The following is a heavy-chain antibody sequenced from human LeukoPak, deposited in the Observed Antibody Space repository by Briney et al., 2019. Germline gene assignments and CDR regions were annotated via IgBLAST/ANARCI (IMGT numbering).Heavy chain of an antibody. J-gene: IGHJ4*02. CDR1: GYTFTSYY. Sequence: ASVKVSCKASGYTFTSYYMHWVRQAPGQGLEWSGIINPSGGSTSYAQKFQGRVTMTRDMSTSTVYMELSSLRAEDTGVYYCARASLRYNWSDWGQGTLVTVSS. V-gene: IGHV1-46*01. CDR2: INPSGGST. D-gene: IGHD1-20*01. CDR3: ARASLRYNWSD.